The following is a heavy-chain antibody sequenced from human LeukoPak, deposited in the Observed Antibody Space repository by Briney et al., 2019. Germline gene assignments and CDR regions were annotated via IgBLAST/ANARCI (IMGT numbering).Heavy chain of an antibody. CDR3: ARRASEYSHPYDY. CDR2: ISSGGNT. J-gene: IGHJ4*02. D-gene: IGHD2-15*01. Sequence: GGYLRLSCEASGFTFSSYWMHWVRQAPGKGLEWVSFISSGGNTDHSDSVKGRFTISRDNSKNTLYLQMNSLRAEDTAIYYCARRASEYSHPYDYWGQGTLVTVSS. V-gene: IGHV3-53*01. CDR1: GFTFSSYW.